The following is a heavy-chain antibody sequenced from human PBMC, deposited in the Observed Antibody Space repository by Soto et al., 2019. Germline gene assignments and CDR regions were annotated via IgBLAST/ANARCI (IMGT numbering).Heavy chain of an antibody. D-gene: IGHD1-26*01. CDR2: INVDGSTT. CDR3: AKSREVVGPFLVVEYYFDY. CDR1: GFTFTTYR. V-gene: IGHV3-74*01. J-gene: IGHJ4*02. Sequence: GGSLRLSCEVSGFTFTTYRMHWVRQVPGKGLVWVSRINVDGSTTSYVDSVKGRFTISRDNSKNTLYLQMNSLRAEDTAVYYCAKSREVVGPFLVVEYYFDYWGQGTLVTVSS.